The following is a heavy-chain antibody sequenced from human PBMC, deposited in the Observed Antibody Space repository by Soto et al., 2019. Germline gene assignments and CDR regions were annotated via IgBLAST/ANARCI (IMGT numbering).Heavy chain of an antibody. J-gene: IGHJ4*02. CDR3: ARGGEHPLDY. D-gene: IGHD7-27*01. CDR1: GYAFPHYV. CDR2: STHTGNT. V-gene: IGHV1-18*01. Sequence: GASVKVSCKTSGYAFPHYVINWVRQAPGHGLEWMGFSTHTGNTNYAQNFQGRVVLTTDTSTSTAYMEVTSLRSDDTAVYYCARGGEHPLDYWGQGTPVTVSS.